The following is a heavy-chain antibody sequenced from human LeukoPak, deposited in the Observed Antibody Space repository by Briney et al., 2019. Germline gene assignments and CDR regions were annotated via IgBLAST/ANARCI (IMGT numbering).Heavy chain of an antibody. J-gene: IGHJ4*02. Sequence: GGSLRLSCAPSGFTFSSYSVNWVRQAPGKGLEWVSFISGTGSHIYYADSVKGRFTISRDNAKNALFLQLNSLGTEDTAVYYCARDLANDAFYDFWSGPNWGQGTLVTVSS. D-gene: IGHD3-3*01. CDR3: ARDLANDAFYDFWSGPN. V-gene: IGHV3-21*01. CDR1: GFTFSSYS. CDR2: ISGTGSHI.